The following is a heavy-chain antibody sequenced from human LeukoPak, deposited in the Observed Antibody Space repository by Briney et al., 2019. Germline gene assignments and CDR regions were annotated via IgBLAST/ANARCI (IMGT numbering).Heavy chain of an antibody. Sequence: PSETLSLTCTVSGGSISSSGYYWGWIRQPPGKGLEWIGSIYYSGTTYYNPSLKSRVTISVDTSKNQFSLKLSSVTAADTAVYYWAKQPIPMTTVTGWGQGTLVTVSS. CDR1: GGSISSSGYY. J-gene: IGHJ4*02. CDR3: AKQPIPMTTVTG. V-gene: IGHV4-39*01. CDR2: IYYSGTT. D-gene: IGHD4-11*01.